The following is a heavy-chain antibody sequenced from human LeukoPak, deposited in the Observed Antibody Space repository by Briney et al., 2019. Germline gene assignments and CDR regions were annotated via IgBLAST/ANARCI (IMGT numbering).Heavy chain of an antibody. CDR3: AKGTTGTPFDY. Sequence: PGGSLRLSCTASGFTFSSLAMHWVRQAPGKGLEWVAVISHDGSNRNYADSVNGRFTISRDKSKNTLFLQMNSLRPEDTAVYYCAKGTTGTPFDYWGQGTLVVVSS. J-gene: IGHJ4*02. CDR2: ISHDGSNR. D-gene: IGHD1-1*01. V-gene: IGHV3-30*18. CDR1: GFTFSSLA.